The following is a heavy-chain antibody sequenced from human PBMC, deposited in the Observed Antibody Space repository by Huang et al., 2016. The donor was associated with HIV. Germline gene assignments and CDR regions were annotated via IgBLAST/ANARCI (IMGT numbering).Heavy chain of an antibody. CDR3: ARDPRIQSWLNFFDY. CDR2: SNSDGSMT. Sequence: EVQLVESGGGLVQPGGSLRLSCAASGFSLSSYWMHWVRQAPGKGLVWVSRSNSDGSMTGYADARKGRFTISRDNAKNTLDLQMNSLRAEDTAVYYCARDPRIQSWLNFFDYWGQGTLVSVSS. D-gene: IGHD3-22*01. J-gene: IGHJ4*02. V-gene: IGHV3-74*01. CDR1: GFSLSSYW.